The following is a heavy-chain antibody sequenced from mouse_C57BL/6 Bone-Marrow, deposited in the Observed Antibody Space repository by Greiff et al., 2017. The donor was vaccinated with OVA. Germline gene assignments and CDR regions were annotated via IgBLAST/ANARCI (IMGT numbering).Heavy chain of an antibody. J-gene: IGHJ1*03. V-gene: IGHV1-81*01. CDR1: GYTFTSYG. D-gene: IGHD1-3*01. CDR2: IYPRSGNT. CDR3: ARLLKGGEWYFDV. Sequence: QVQLQQSGAELARPGASVKLSCKASGYTFTSYGISWVKQRTGQGLEWIGEIYPRSGNTYYNEKFKGKATLTADKSSSTAYMELRSLTSEDSAVYFCARLLKGGEWYFDVWGTGTTVTVSS.